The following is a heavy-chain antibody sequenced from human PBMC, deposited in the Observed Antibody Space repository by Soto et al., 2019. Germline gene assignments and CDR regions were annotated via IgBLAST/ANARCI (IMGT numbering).Heavy chain of an antibody. D-gene: IGHD3-22*01. CDR1: GFTFSSYG. CDR2: IWYDGSNK. J-gene: IGHJ1*01. CDR3: ARDTDYYDRAGYFQH. V-gene: IGHV3-33*01. Sequence: PGGSLRLSCAASGFTFSSYGMHWVRQAPGKGLEWVAVIWYDGSNKYYADSVKGRFTISRDNSKNTLYLQMNSLRAEDTAVYYCARDTDYYDRAGYFQHWGQGTLVTVSS.